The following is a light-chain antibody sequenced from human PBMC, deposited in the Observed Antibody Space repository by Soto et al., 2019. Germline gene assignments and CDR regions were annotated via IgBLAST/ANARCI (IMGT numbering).Light chain of an antibody. CDR2: GAS. CDR3: RQYNNWPSIT. Sequence: EIVLTQSPGILSLSPGERAPLSCRASQSVSNDFLAWYQQKPGQAPRLLIYGASTRATDVPDRFSGSGSGADFTLSISRLEPEDFAVYYCRQYNNWPSITFGQGTRLEI. CDR1: QSVSNDF. V-gene: IGKV3-20*01. J-gene: IGKJ5*01.